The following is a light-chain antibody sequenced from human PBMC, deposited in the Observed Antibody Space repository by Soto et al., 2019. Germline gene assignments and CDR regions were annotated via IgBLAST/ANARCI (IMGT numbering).Light chain of an antibody. CDR1: SSDVGGYNY. CDR2: DVS. V-gene: IGLV2-14*01. CDR3: SSYTSSSTVV. J-gene: IGLJ2*01. Sequence: QSALTQPASVSGSPGQSITISCTGTSSDVGGYNYVSWYQQHPGKAPKLMIYDVSNRPSGVSNRFSGSKSGNTASLTISGLQAEDEADYYCSSYTSSSTVVFAGGTKVTGL.